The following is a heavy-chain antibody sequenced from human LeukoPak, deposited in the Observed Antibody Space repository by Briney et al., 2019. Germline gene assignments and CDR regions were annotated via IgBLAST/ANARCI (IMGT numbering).Heavy chain of an antibody. CDR1: GFTFSTYC. CDR3: AKDLTTVTTSSDY. D-gene: IGHD4-17*01. CDR2: IRYDGSNK. J-gene: IGHJ4*02. V-gene: IGHV3-30*02. Sequence: PGGSLRLSCAASGFTFSTYCMTWVRQAPGKGLEWVAFIRYDGSNKYYADSVKGRFTISRDNSKNTLYLQMNSLRAEDTAVYYCAKDLTTVTTSSDYWGQGTLVTVSS.